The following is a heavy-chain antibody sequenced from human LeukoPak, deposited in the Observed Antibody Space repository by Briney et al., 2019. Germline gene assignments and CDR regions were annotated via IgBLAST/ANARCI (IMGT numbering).Heavy chain of an antibody. Sequence: SVKVSCKPSGGTFSSYAISWVRQAPGQGLEWMGRIIPIFGTANYAQKFQGRVTINTDESTSTAYMELSSLRSEDTAVYYCARDKGLRLGELSFYYWGQGTLVTVSS. CDR3: ARDKGLRLGELSFYY. J-gene: IGHJ4*02. CDR1: GGTFSSYA. D-gene: IGHD3-16*02. CDR2: IIPIFGTA. V-gene: IGHV1-69*05.